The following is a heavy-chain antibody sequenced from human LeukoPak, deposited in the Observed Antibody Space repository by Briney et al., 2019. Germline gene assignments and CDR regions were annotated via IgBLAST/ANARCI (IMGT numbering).Heavy chain of an antibody. Sequence: PGGSLRLSCAASAFSFSNYNMNWVRQAPGKGLEWVSSITSSGSYIYYADSVKGRFTISRDNAKNSLYLQMNSLRAEDTAVYYCASPNTAYYYDSSGPGGDAFDIWGQGTMVTVSS. CDR3: ASPNTAYYYDSSGPGGDAFDI. CDR2: ITSSGSYI. J-gene: IGHJ3*02. CDR1: AFSFSNYN. D-gene: IGHD3-22*01. V-gene: IGHV3-21*01.